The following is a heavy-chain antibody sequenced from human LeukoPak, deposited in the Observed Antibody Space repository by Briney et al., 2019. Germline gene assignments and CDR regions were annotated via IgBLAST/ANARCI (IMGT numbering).Heavy chain of an antibody. D-gene: IGHD2-15*01. Sequence: SETLSLTCTVSGGSISSYYWSWIRQPPGKGLEWIGYIYYSGSTDYNPSLKSRVTISVDTSKNQFSLKLSSVTAADTAVYYCARCDVSNPTLFDYWGQGTLVTVSS. CDR3: ARCDVSNPTLFDY. CDR1: GGSISSYY. J-gene: IGHJ4*02. CDR2: IYYSGST. V-gene: IGHV4-59*08.